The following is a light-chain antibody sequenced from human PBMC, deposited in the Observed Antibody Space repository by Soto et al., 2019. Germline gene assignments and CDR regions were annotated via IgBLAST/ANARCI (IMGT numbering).Light chain of an antibody. CDR1: ISDVGGYNF. Sequence: QCALTQPAYVPGSPGQSITISCTGTISDVGGYNFVSWYQQHPGKAPKLMIYEVSNRPSGVSNRFSGSKSGNTASLTISGLQAEDEADYYCSSFTSGRNLFGTGTKVTVL. V-gene: IGLV2-14*01. CDR3: SSFTSGRNL. J-gene: IGLJ1*01. CDR2: EVS.